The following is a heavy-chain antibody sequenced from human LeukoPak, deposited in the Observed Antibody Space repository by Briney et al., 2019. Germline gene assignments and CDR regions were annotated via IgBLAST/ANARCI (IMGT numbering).Heavy chain of an antibody. CDR3: ARRGYCSGGSCSQRWFDP. CDR1: GYRFNSYW. CDR2: IYRGDSDT. J-gene: IGHJ5*02. Sequence: GGALEISREGAGYRFNSYWIGGGRQKHGKGQEGRGIIYRGDSDTRSSPSFQGQVTISADKSISTAYLQWSSLKASDTAMYYCARRGYCSGGSCSQRWFDPWGQGTLVTVSS. V-gene: IGHV5-51*01. D-gene: IGHD2-15*01.